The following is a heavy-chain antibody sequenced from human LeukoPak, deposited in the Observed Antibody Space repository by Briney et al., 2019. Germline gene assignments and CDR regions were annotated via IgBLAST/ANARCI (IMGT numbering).Heavy chain of an antibody. J-gene: IGHJ4*02. CDR2: ISAYNGNT. Sequence: ASVKVSCKASGYTLTSYGISWVRQAPGQGLEWMGWISAYNGNTNYAQKLQGRVTMTTDTSTSTAYMELRSLRSDDTAVYYCARDSFVQLERPADYWGQGTLVTVSS. V-gene: IGHV1-18*01. CDR3: ARDSFVQLERPADY. CDR1: GYTLTSYG. D-gene: IGHD1-1*01.